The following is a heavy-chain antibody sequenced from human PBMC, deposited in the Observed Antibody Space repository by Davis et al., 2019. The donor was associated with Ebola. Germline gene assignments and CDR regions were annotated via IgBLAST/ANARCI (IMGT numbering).Heavy chain of an antibody. Sequence: GGSLRLSCAASGFTFSDYYMSWIRQAPGKGLEWVSYISSSSSTIYYADSVKGRFTISRDNAKNSLYLQMNSLRAEDTAVYYCARASYSGYDFTGHYFDYWGQGTLVTVSS. CDR1: GFTFSDYY. V-gene: IGHV3-11*04. J-gene: IGHJ4*02. CDR3: ARASYSGYDFTGHYFDY. CDR2: ISSSSSTI. D-gene: IGHD5-12*01.